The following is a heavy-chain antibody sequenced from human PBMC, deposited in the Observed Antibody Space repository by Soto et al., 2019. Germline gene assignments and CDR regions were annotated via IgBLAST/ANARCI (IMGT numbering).Heavy chain of an antibody. J-gene: IGHJ6*03. CDR2: IKQDGSER. CDR3: ARKLSSYYYYMDV. Sequence: GGSLRLSCAASGFTFSNYWMSWVRQAPGKGLEWVANIKQDGSERYYVDSVKGRFTISRDNAKNSLYLEMNSLRAEDTAVYYCARKLSSYYYYMDVWGKGTTVTVSS. CDR1: GFTFSNYW. V-gene: IGHV3-7*01.